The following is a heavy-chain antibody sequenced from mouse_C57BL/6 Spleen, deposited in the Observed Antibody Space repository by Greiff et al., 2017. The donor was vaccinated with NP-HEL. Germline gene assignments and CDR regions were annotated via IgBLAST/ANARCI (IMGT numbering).Heavy chain of an antibody. CDR1: GYTFTSYW. Sequence: QVQLQQPGAELVKPGASVKMSCKASGYTFTSYWITWVKQRPGQGLEWIGDFYPGSGSTNYNEKFKSKATLTVDPSSSTAYMQLSSLTSDDSAVYYCATYYDYDGYFDVWGTGTTVTVSS. CDR2: FYPGSGST. J-gene: IGHJ1*03. V-gene: IGHV1-55*01. CDR3: ATYYDYDGYFDV. D-gene: IGHD2-4*01.